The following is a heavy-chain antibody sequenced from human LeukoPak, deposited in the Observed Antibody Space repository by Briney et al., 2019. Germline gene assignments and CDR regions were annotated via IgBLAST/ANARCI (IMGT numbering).Heavy chain of an antibody. CDR2: IYYSGST. Sequence: SETLSLTCTVSGGSISSSSYYWGWIRQPPGKGLEWIGSIYYSGSTYYNPSLKSRVTMSVDTSKNQFSLKLSSVTAADTAVYYCARTYGSGSYSYMDVWGKGTTVTVSS. CDR3: ARTYGSGSYSYMDV. J-gene: IGHJ6*03. CDR1: GGSISSSSYY. D-gene: IGHD3-10*01. V-gene: IGHV4-39*07.